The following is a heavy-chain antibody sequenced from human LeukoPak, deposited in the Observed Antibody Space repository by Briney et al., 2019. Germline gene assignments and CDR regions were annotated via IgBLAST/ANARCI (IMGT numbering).Heavy chain of an antibody. D-gene: IGHD1-26*01. CDR3: ARDGVGATPEFDY. CDR1: GYTFTSYA. V-gene: IGHV1-3*01. CDR2: INAGNGNT. J-gene: IGHJ4*02. Sequence: GASVKVSCKASGYTFTSYAMHWVRQAPGQRLEWMGWINAGNGNTKYSQKFQGRVTITRDTSASTAYMELSSLRSEDTAVYYCARDGVGATPEFDYWGQGTLVTVSS.